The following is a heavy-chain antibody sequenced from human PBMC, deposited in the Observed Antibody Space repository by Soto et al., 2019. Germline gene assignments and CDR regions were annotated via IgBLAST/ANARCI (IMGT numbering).Heavy chain of an antibody. D-gene: IGHD2-15*01. CDR2: MNPNSGNT. Sequence: ASVKVSCKASGYTFTSYDINWVRQATGQGLEWMGWMNPNSGNTGYAQKFQGRVTMTRNTSISTAYMELSSLRSEDTAVYYCARAHRIHCSSASCYGKYCSGGSCYYFDYWGQGTLVTVSS. V-gene: IGHV1-8*01. CDR1: GYTFTSYD. J-gene: IGHJ4*02. CDR3: ARAHRIHCSSASCYGKYCSGGSCYYFDY.